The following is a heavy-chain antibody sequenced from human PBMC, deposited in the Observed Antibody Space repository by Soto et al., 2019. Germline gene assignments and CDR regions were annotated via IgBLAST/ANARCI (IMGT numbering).Heavy chain of an antibody. CDR2: IYYSGST. V-gene: IGHV4-31*03. Sequence: QVQLQESGPGLVKPSQTLSLTCTVSGGSISSGGYYWSWIRQHPGKGLEWIGYIYYSGSTYYNPSLKRRVTISVDTSKNQFSLKLSSVTAADTAVYYCARVQSSSFGAYLDPWGQGTLVTVSS. CDR3: ARVQSSSFGAYLDP. D-gene: IGHD6-13*01. CDR1: GGSISSGGYY. J-gene: IGHJ5*02.